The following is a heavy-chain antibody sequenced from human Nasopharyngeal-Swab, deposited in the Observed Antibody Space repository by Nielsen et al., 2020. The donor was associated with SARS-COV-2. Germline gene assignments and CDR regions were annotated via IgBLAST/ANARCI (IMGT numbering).Heavy chain of an antibody. CDR2: IGKDGGGK. J-gene: IGHJ4*02. CDR1: GFTVSSNY. V-gene: IGHV3-7*01. D-gene: IGHD2/OR15-2a*01. Sequence: ESLKISCAASGFTVSSNYMSWVRQAPGKGLEWVGNIGKDGGGKKYVDSVKGRFTISRDNVNNLLYLQMNSMRAEDTAVYYCVRDRGYYTFTDWGQGTLVTVSS. CDR3: VRDRGYYTFTD.